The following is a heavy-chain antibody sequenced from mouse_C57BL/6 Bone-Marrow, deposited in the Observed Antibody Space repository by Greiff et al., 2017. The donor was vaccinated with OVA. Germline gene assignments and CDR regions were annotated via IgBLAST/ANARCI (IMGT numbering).Heavy chain of an antibody. Sequence: QVQLKQPGAELVKPGASVKMSCKASGYTFTSYWITWVKQRPGQGLEWIGDIYPGSGSTNYNEKFKSKATLTVDTSSSTAYMQLSSLTSEDSAVYYCARRGYSNYLLYYAMDYWGQGTSVTVSS. CDR3: ARRGYSNYLLYYAMDY. CDR1: GYTFTSYW. J-gene: IGHJ4*01. CDR2: IYPGSGST. D-gene: IGHD2-5*01. V-gene: IGHV1-55*01.